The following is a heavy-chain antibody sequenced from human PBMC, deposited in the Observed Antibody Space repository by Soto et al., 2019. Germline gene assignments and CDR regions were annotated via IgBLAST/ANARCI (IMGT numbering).Heavy chain of an antibody. V-gene: IGHV4-34*01. Sequence: SETLSLTCAVYGGSFSGYYWSWIRQPPGKGLEWIGEINHSGSTNYNPSLKSRVTISVDTSKNQFSLKLSAVTAADTAVYYCATVTAALYSYCCYGMDFWGQGTTVTVSS. J-gene: IGHJ6*02. CDR2: INHSGST. D-gene: IGHD6-13*01. CDR3: ATVTAALYSYCCYGMDF. CDR1: GGSFSGYY.